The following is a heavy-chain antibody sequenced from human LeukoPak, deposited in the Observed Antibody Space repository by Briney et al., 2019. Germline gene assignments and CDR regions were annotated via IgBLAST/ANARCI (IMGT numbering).Heavy chain of an antibody. D-gene: IGHD1-26*01. Sequence: GGSLRLSCAASGFTFSNAWMSWVRQAPGKGLEWVGRIKSKTDGGTTDYAAPVKGRFTISRDNSKNTLYLQMNSLRAEDTAVYYCAKDQELLLRFDYWGQGTLVTVSS. CDR2: IKSKTDGGTT. J-gene: IGHJ4*02. CDR1: GFTFSNAW. CDR3: AKDQELLLRFDY. V-gene: IGHV3-15*01.